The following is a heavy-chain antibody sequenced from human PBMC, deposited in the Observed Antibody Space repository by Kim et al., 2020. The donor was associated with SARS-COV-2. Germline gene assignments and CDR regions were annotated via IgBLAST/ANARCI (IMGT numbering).Heavy chain of an antibody. J-gene: IGHJ4*02. V-gene: IGHV6-1*01. Sequence: AVSVKSRITINPDTSKNQFSLQLNSVTPEDTAVYYCARVNTQGSSWTFDYWGQGTLVTVSS. CDR3: ARVNTQGSSWTFDY. D-gene: IGHD6-13*01.